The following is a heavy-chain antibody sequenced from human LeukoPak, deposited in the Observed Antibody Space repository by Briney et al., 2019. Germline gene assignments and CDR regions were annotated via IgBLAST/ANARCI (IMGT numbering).Heavy chain of an antibody. CDR2: ISSSSSTI. D-gene: IGHD7-27*01. Sequence: PGGSLRLSCAASGFTFSTYSMKWVRQAPGKGLEWVSYISSSSSTIYYADSVRGRFTISRDNAKNSLYLQMNSLRAEDAAVYYCARDNWGPDSWGKGLLVPVSS. V-gene: IGHV3-48*04. CDR3: ARDNWGPDS. J-gene: IGHJ4*02. CDR1: GFTFSTYS.